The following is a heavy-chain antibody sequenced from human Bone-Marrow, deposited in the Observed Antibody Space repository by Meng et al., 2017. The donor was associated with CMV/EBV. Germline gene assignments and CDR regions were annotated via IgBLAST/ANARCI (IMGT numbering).Heavy chain of an antibody. D-gene: IGHD6-13*01. J-gene: IGHJ6*02. CDR3: ARVPSQTGYSSSWYLLTYYYYYGMDV. CDR2: IYYSGST. CDR1: GGSISSSSYY. V-gene: IGHV4-39*07. Sequence: SETLSLTCTVSGGSISSSSYYWGWIRQPPGKGLEWIGSIYYSGSTHYNPSLKSRVTISVDTSKNQFSLKLSSVTAADTAVYYCARVPSQTGYSSSWYLLTYYYYYGMDVWGQGTTVTVSS.